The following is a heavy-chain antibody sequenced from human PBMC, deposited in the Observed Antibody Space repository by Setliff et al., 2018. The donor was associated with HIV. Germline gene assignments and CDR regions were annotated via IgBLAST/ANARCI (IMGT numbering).Heavy chain of an antibody. D-gene: IGHD3-10*01. V-gene: IGHV4-39*01. CDR2: IYYLGNT. J-gene: IGHJ4*02. Sequence: SETLSLTCSVSGGTISNNNYHWGWIRQHPGEGLEWIGSIYYLGNTYYNPSLKSRLTISVDTSRNLFSLHLSSVTAADTAVSYCARLFSGSPGDYWGRGTLVTVSS. CDR3: ARLFSGSPGDY. CDR1: GGTISNNNYH.